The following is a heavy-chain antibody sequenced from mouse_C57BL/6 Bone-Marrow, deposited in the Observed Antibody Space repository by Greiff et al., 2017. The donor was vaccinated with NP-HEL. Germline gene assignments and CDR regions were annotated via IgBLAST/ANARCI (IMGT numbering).Heavy chain of an antibody. CDR3: ARRSY. Sequence: EGQGEKAGPELVKPGASVKISCKASGYSFTGYYMNWVKQSPEKSLEWIGEINPSTGGTTYNQKFKAKATLTVDKSSSTAYMQLKSLTSEDSAVYYCARRSYWGQGTLVTVSA. CDR2: INPSTGGT. CDR1: GYSFTGYY. V-gene: IGHV1-42*01. J-gene: IGHJ3*01.